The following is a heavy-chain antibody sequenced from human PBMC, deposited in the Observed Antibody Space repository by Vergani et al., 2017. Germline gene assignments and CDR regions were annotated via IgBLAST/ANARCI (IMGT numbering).Heavy chain of an antibody. D-gene: IGHD5-12*01. Sequence: QVQLVESGGGVVQPGRSLRLSCAASGFTFNQYGMHWVRQAPGKGLEWVAVTWYDGNNKQYADSVKGRFTISRDNSKSTMYLQMNSLRDEDTGVYYCAGNLRLLYKRFGPWGQGTLVTVSS. V-gene: IGHV3-33*01. CDR1: GFTFNQYG. CDR2: TWYDGNNK. CDR3: AGNLRLLYKRFGP. J-gene: IGHJ5*02.